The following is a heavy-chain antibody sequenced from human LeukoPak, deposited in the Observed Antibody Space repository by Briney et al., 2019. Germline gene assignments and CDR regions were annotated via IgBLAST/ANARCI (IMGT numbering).Heavy chain of an antibody. CDR2: IYYSGST. Sequence: SETLSLTCTVSGGSISSHYWSWIRQPPGKGLEWIGYIYYSGSTNYNPSLKSRVTISVDTSKNQFSLKLSSATAADTAVYYCARARYSSSSYYYYYMDVWGKGTTVTVSS. D-gene: IGHD6-6*01. CDR1: GGSISSHY. CDR3: ARARYSSSSYYYYYMDV. V-gene: IGHV4-59*11. J-gene: IGHJ6*03.